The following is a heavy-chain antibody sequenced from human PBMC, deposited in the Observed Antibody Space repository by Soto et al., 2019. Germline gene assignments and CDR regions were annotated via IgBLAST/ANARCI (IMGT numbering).Heavy chain of an antibody. CDR1: GITTSTYW. CDR3: ITGDQGDF. J-gene: IGHJ4*02. Sequence: VRLSCAASGITTSTYWMGWFRQAPGRGLEWVATIKEDGTEKYYMESLKGRFTISRDNAVNSLYLQMSSLRAEDTAVYFCITGDQGDFWGPRTLVTVSS. V-gene: IGHV3-7*03. D-gene: IGHD7-27*01. CDR2: IKEDGTEK.